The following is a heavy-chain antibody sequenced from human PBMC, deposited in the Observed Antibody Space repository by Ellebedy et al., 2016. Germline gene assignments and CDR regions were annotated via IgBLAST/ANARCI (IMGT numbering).Heavy chain of an antibody. CDR1: GLTFSSYA. V-gene: IGHV3-48*01. J-gene: IGHJ3*02. Sequence: GGSLRLSXVASGLTFSSYAMNWVRQAPGKGLEWISHIRSSGETTYYADSVRDRFTMSRDNAKNSLYLQMNSLGGEDTAVYYCARGDYGDYIGYAFDIWGQGTMVTVSS. CDR2: IRSSGETT. CDR3: ARGDYGDYIGYAFDI. D-gene: IGHD4-17*01.